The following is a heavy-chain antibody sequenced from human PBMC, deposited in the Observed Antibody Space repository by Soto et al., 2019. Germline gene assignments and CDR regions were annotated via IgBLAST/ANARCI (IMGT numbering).Heavy chain of an antibody. V-gene: IGHV3-9*01. CDR3: AKVTAADYYYGMDV. CDR1: GFTFDDYA. D-gene: IGHD2-21*02. J-gene: IGHJ6*02. CDR2: ISWNSGSI. Sequence: EVQLVESGGGLVQPGRSLRLSCAASGFTFDDYAMHWVRQAPGKGLEWVSGISWNSGSIGYADSVKGRFTISRDNAKNSLYLQMNSLRAEDTALYYCAKVTAADYYYGMDVWGQGTTVTVSS.